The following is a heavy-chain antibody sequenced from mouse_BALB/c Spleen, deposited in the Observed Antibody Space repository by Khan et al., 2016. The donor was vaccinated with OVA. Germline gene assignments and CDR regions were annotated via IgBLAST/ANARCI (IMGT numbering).Heavy chain of an antibody. CDR2: IIPGSGST. D-gene: IGHD1-1*01. J-gene: IGHJ3*01. CDR1: GYTFSSYW. Sequence: QVQLKQSGAELMKPGASVKMSCKATGYTFSSYWIGWVKQRPGHGLEWIAEIIPGSGSTNYNEKFKGKATFTADTSSSTAYMQLSSLTSEDSAVYYCARGNYYGSSSWFGYWGQGTLVTVSA. CDR3: ARGNYYGSSSWFGY. V-gene: IGHV1-9*01.